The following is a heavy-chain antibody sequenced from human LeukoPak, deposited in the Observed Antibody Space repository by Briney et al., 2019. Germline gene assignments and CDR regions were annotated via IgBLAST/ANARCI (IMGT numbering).Heavy chain of an antibody. CDR3: AKLRSQLSEFDY. CDR1: GFTFSDYS. V-gene: IGHV3-21*01. D-gene: IGHD6-6*01. Sequence: GGSLRLSCAASGFTFSDYSMNWVRQAPGKGLEWVSSISTSSSYIYYADSVKGRFTISRDNVKNSLYLQMNSLRAEDTAVYYCAKLRSQLSEFDYWGQGTLVTVSS. J-gene: IGHJ4*02. CDR2: ISTSSSYI.